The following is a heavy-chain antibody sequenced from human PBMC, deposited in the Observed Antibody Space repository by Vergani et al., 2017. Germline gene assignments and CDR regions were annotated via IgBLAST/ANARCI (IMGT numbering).Heavy chain of an antibody. Sequence: QLQLQESGPGLVKPSETLSLTCTVSGGSISSSSYYWGWIRQPPGKGLEWIGSIYYSGSTYYNPSLKSRVTISVDTSKNQFSLKLSSVTAADTAVYYCARDWLYCSSTSCYDAFDIWGQGTMVTVSS. CDR1: GGSISSSSYY. CDR2: IYYSGST. V-gene: IGHV4-39*07. J-gene: IGHJ3*02. CDR3: ARDWLYCSSTSCYDAFDI. D-gene: IGHD2-2*01.